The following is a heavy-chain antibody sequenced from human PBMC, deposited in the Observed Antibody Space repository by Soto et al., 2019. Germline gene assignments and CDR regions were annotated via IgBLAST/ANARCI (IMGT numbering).Heavy chain of an antibody. CDR2: ISSTGSYA. J-gene: IGHJ4*02. Sequence: QVQLVESGGGLVKPGGSLRLSCAVSGFTFNDYQMTGFRQAPGKGLEWVSRISSTGSYADYADSVKGRFTVSRDNANNTVYLQMVSLRDEDTAVYFCARIVGLRLNDYWGQGNLVIVSS. V-gene: IGHV3-11*05. D-gene: IGHD1-26*01. CDR3: ARIVGLRLNDY. CDR1: GFTFNDYQ.